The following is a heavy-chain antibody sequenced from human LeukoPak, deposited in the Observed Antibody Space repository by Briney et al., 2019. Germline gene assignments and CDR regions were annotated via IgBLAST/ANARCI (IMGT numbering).Heavy chain of an antibody. CDR3: ARGRAVAGTRYYYYGMDV. D-gene: IGHD6-19*01. CDR2: INHSGST. J-gene: IGHJ6*04. CDR1: GGSFSGYY. V-gene: IGHV4-34*01. Sequence: ETLSLTCAVYGGSFSGYYWSWIRQPPGKGLEWIGEINHSGSTNYNPSLKSRVTISVDTSKNQFSLKLSSVTAADTAVYYCARGRAVAGTRYYYYGMDVWGKGTTVTVSS.